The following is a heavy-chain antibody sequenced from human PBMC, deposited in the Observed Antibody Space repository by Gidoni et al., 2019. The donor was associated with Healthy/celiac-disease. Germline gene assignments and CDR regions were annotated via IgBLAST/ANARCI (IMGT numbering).Heavy chain of an antibody. CDR3: AVATTVVTPRAQRVWYFDL. D-gene: IGHD4-17*01. Sequence: QLQLQESGPGLVKPSETLSLTCTVSGGSISSSSYYWGWIRQPPGKGLEWIGSIYYSGSTYYNPSLKSRVTISVDTSKNQFSLKLSSVTAADTAVYYCAVATTVVTPRAQRVWYFDLWGRGTLVTVSS. CDR2: IYYSGST. V-gene: IGHV4-39*01. CDR1: GGSISSSSYY. J-gene: IGHJ2*01.